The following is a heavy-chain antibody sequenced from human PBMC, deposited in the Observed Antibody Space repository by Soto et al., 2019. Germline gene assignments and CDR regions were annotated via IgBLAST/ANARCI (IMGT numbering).Heavy chain of an antibody. J-gene: IGHJ6*02. CDR1: GFSFRIYV. Sequence: GGSLRLCCAASGFSFRIYVVHWVRQAPGKGLEWVAVISYDGSNKYYADSVKGRFTISRDNSKNTLYLQMNSLRAEDTAVYYCAKEKHDSNYVYYYYPGMDVWGEGTTGTVSS. V-gene: IGHV3-30*18. CDR3: AKEKHDSNYVYYYYPGMDV. D-gene: IGHD4-4*01. CDR2: ISYDGSNK.